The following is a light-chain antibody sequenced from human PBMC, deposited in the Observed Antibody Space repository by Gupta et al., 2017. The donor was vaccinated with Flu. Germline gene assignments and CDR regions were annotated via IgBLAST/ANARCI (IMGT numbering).Light chain of an antibody. J-gene: IGKJ1*01. Sequence: QMTQSPPTLSASVVDRITITCRASQYINDWLAWYQQKPGEAPKLLIYSASSLQSGVPSRFSGSASGTEFTLTISRLQPDDFAKHYCHHLKTFGQGTKVEIK. CDR1: QYINDW. CDR3: HHLKT. V-gene: IGKV1-5*03. CDR2: SAS.